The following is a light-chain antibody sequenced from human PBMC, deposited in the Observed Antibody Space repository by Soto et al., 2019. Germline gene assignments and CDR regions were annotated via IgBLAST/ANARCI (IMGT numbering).Light chain of an antibody. Sequence: EIVVTQSPDTLSLSPGERATLSCRASQSVSSNSVAWYQQKPGQAPRLLIYGASNRATGISDRFSGSGSGTDFALTISRLEPEDFAVYFCQQYGSQYIFGQGTKLEIK. CDR1: QSVSSNS. J-gene: IGKJ2*01. CDR2: GAS. V-gene: IGKV3-20*01. CDR3: QQYGSQYI.